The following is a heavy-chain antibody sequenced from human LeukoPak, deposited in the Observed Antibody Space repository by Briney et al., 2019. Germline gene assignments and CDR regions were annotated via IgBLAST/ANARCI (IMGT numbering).Heavy chain of an antibody. J-gene: IGHJ5*02. V-gene: IGHV1-2*02. Sequence: ASVKVSCKASGYTFTDKYMHWVRQAPGQELEWRGWINPNSGRTNYAQKFEGRATMTTDTSMSTAYMDLTRLTSDDTAVYYCARAGGRSWFDPWGQGTLVTVSS. CDR2: INPNSGRT. CDR1: GYTFTDKY. CDR3: ARAGGRSWFDP.